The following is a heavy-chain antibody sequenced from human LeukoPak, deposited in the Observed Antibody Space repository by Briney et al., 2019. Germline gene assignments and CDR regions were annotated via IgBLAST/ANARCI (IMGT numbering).Heavy chain of an antibody. V-gene: IGHV4-39*01. J-gene: IGHJ6*03. CDR1: GGSISSRSYY. CDR3: ARHRVQRGYDSYYYYYYYMDV. CDR2: IYYSGST. D-gene: IGHD5-12*01. Sequence: SETLSLTCTVSGGSISSRSYYWGWIRQPPGKGLEWIGTIYYSGSTYYNPSLKSRVTISVDTSKNQFSLKLSSVTAADTAVYYCARHRVQRGYDSYYYYYYYMDVWGKGTTVSVSS.